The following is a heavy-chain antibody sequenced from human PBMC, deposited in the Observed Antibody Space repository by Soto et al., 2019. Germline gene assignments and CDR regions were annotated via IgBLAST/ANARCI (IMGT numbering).Heavy chain of an antibody. Sequence: PGGSLRLSFAASGFTFSSYSMNWVRQAPGKGLEWVSSISSSSSYIYYADSVKGRFTISRDNAKNSLYLQMNSLRAEDTAVYYCARVVRYFDTPYGMDVWGQGTTVTVSS. CDR3: ARVVRYFDTPYGMDV. D-gene: IGHD3-9*01. J-gene: IGHJ6*02. V-gene: IGHV3-21*01. CDR1: GFTFSSYS. CDR2: ISSSSSYI.